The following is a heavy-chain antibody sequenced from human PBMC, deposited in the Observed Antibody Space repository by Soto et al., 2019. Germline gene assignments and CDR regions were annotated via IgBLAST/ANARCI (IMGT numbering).Heavy chain of an antibody. D-gene: IGHD4-17*01. CDR1: GGTFTTYP. Sequence: QVQLVQSGAEVKKPGSSVKVSCKASGGTFTTYPFNWVRQAPGQGREWMGGIIPMFGTTNYAQKFQGRVTITADESTSTAYMELSSLRSEDTAMYYCARQFTGGDYHYWGQGTLVTVSS. V-gene: IGHV1-69*01. J-gene: IGHJ4*02. CDR2: IIPMFGTT. CDR3: ARQFTGGDYHY.